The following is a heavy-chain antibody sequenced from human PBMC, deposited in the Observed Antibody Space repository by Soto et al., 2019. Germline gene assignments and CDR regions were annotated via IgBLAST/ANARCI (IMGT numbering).Heavy chain of an antibody. CDR3: ARGGGVGVAGSAAFDM. J-gene: IGHJ3*02. D-gene: IGHD3-3*01. V-gene: IGHV1-2*02. Sequence: QLHLVQSGAVVKKPGASVTVSCSASGYPVTAYYMHWVRQAPGRGLEWMGGINPATGAAKYTQTFQGRVTMARDPSTSTGFMELGRLTSDDTAVFYCARGGGVGVAGSAAFDMWGQGTLVTVSS. CDR1: GYPVTAYY. CDR2: INPATGAA.